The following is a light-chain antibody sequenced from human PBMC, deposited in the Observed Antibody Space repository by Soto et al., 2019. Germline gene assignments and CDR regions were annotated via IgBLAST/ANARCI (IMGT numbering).Light chain of an antibody. CDR2: GAS. Sequence: EIVMTHSPATLSVSPGERATLSCRASQSVGDNLAWYQQKPGQAPRLLIYGASTRATGIPARFSGSGSGTEFTLTINSLQSEDFALYFCQQSNNWPYTFGQGTKLEIK. V-gene: IGKV3-15*01. J-gene: IGKJ2*01. CDR3: QQSNNWPYT. CDR1: QSVGDN.